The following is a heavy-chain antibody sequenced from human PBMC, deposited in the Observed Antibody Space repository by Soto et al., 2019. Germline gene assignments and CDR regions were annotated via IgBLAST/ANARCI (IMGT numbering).Heavy chain of an antibody. V-gene: IGHV3-30*18. CDR3: AKDYGDYNFNYGMDV. CDR1: GFRFSAYA. J-gene: IGHJ6*01. Sequence: PGWSLRLSCAASGFRFSAYAMHWVRQAPGKGLEWVAVISYEGSNRFYADSVKGRFTVSRDNSKNMVYLQMNSLRGEDTAVFYCAKDYGDYNFNYGMDVWGQGTTVTVSS. D-gene: IGHD4-17*01. CDR2: ISYEGSNR.